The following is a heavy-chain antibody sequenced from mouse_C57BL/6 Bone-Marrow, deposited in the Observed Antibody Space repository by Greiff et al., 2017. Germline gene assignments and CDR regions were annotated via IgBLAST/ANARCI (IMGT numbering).Heavy chain of an antibody. CDR2: IHPSDSDT. D-gene: IGHD1-1*01. CDR3: AMYYGSSYEGWFAY. V-gene: IGHV1-74*01. Sequence: QVQLQQPGAELVKPGASVKVSCKASGYTFTSYWMHWVKQRPGQGLEWIGRIHPSDSDTNYNQKFKGKATLTVDKSSSTAYMQLSSLTSEDSAVYYCAMYYGSSYEGWFAYWGQGTLVTVSA. J-gene: IGHJ3*01. CDR1: GYTFTSYW.